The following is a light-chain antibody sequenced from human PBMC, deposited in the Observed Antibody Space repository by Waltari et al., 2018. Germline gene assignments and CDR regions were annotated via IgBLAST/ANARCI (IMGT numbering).Light chain of an antibody. CDR3: QTWGTGRV. Sequence: QLVLTQSPSASASLGASVKLTCTLSSGHSSYAIAWHQQQPEKGPRYLMKLNSDGSHSKGGGIPDRFSGSSSGAERYLTISSLQSEDEADYYCQTWGTGRVFGGGTALTVL. J-gene: IGLJ3*02. V-gene: IGLV4-69*01. CDR2: LNSDGSH. CDR1: SGHSSYA.